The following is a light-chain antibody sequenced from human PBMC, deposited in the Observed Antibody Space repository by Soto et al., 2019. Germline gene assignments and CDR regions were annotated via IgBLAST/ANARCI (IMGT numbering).Light chain of an antibody. CDR3: QQHGSSPQT. J-gene: IGKJ1*01. Sequence: DIVLTQSPGTLSLSPGERATLSCRASQSLTSSNYLAWYQQKPGQAPRLLISRASSRAAGIPDRFSGSGSGADYTLTITRLEPDDFAVYYCQQHGSSPQTFGQGTKVDI. CDR2: RAS. CDR1: QSLTSSNY. V-gene: IGKV3-20*01.